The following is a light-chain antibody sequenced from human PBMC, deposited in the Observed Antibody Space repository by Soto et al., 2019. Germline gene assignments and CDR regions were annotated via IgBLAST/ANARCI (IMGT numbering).Light chain of an antibody. CDR3: QQFNNWPHT. J-gene: IGKJ5*01. CDR2: VAS. Sequence: IVLTQSPATLSSFPGDRVTLSCRASQYINTRLAWYQHRPGQAPRLLIYVASYRATGIPARFSGSGSGTEYTLTISNLQAEDFAVYYCQQFNNWPHTFGQGTRLEIK. CDR1: QYINTR. V-gene: IGKV3-15*01.